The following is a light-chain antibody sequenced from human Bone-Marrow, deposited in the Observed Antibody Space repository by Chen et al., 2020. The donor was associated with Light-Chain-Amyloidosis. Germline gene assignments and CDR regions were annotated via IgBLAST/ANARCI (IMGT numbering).Light chain of an antibody. V-gene: IGLV1-40*01. Sequence: QSVLTQPPSVSGAPWQRVTISCTGSSSNTGAGYDVRWYQQLPGTAPKLLIYGDSNRPSGVPDRFSGSKSGTSASLAITGLQADDEAHYYCQSFDSSLSGSAVVFGGGTKLTVL. CDR3: QSFDSSLSGSAVV. CDR1: SSNTGAGYD. J-gene: IGLJ2*01. CDR2: GDS.